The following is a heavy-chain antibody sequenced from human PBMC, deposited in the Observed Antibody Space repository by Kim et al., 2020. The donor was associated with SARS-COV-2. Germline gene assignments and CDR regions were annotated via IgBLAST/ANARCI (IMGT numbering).Heavy chain of an antibody. D-gene: IGHD3-3*02. J-gene: IGHJ4*02. Sequence: GGSLRLSCAASGFTFSNYAMSWVRQAPGKGLEWVSTIRESGTKTYYADSVKGRFTSSRDNSKNTLFLQMNSLRAEDTAIYYCAREVGISGCYTVDYWGQG. V-gene: IGHV3-23*01. CDR2: IRESGTKT. CDR1: GFTFSNYA. CDR3: AREVGISGCYTVDY.